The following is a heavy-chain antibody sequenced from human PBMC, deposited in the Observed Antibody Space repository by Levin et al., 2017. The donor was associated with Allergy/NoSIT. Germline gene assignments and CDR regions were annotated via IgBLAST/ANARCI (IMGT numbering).Heavy chain of an antibody. CDR3: ARGWFRGVDDAVDV. CDR2: SSSSSSYT. CDR1: GFILSDYY. J-gene: IGHJ3*01. D-gene: IGHD3-10*01. V-gene: IGHV3-11*03. Sequence: GGSLRLSCAASGFILSDYYISWIRQAPGKGLEWISYSSSSSSYTNYADSAKGRFTISRDNANNSVPPHMNSLKGEETAVYYCARGWFRGVDDAVDVWGQGTMVTVSS.